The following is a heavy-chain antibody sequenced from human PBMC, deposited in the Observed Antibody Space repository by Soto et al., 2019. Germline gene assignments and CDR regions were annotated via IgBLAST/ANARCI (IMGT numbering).Heavy chain of an antibody. CDR2: IIPIFGTA. D-gene: IGHD6-19*01. CDR1: GGTFSSYA. CDR3: ARDPRHDAVAGLDY. Sequence: SVKVSCKASGGTFSSYAISWVRQAPGQGLEWMGGIIPIFGTANYAQKFQGRVTITADKSTSTAYTELSSLRSEDTAVYYCARDPRHDAVAGLDYWGQGTLVTVSS. V-gene: IGHV1-69*06. J-gene: IGHJ4*02.